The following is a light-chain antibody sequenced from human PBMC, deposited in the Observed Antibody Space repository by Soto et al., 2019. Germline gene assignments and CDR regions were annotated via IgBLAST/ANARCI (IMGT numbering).Light chain of an antibody. Sequence: DRVTITCRASESINKWLAWYQQKPGKAPKFLIYDASILESGVPSRVSGSGSGTEFTLTRSSLQPDDFATYYCQHGSTCGQGTKEDI. CDR3: QHGST. J-gene: IGKJ1*01. CDR1: ESINKW. V-gene: IGKV1-5*01. CDR2: DAS.